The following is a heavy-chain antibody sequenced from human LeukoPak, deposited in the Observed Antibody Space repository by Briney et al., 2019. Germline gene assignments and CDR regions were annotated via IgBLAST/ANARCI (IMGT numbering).Heavy chain of an antibody. J-gene: IGHJ4*02. V-gene: IGHV3-53*01. CDR2: YSDNT. CDR3: ARRAGAYSHPYDY. D-gene: IGHD4/OR15-4a*01. Sequence: GGSLRLSCTVSGFTVSSNSMSWVRQAPGKGLEWVSFYSDNTHYSDSVKGRFTISRDNSKNTLYLQMNSVRAEDTAVYYCARRAGAYSHPYDYWGQGTLVTVSS. CDR1: GFTVSSNS.